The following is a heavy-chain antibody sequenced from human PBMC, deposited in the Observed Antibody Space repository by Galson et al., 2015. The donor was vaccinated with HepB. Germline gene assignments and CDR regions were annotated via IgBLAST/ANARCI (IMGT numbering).Heavy chain of an antibody. CDR2: IRYDGSHK. J-gene: IGHJ4*02. Sequence: SLRLSCAASGFTFSSHGMHWVRQAPGKGPEWVAFIRYDGSHKYHADSVKGRFTISRDNSNNTLYLQMNSLRAEDTAVYYCANENSGYDRDYWGQGTLVTVSS. V-gene: IGHV3-30*02. CDR3: ANENSGYDRDY. CDR1: GFTFSSHG. D-gene: IGHD5-12*01.